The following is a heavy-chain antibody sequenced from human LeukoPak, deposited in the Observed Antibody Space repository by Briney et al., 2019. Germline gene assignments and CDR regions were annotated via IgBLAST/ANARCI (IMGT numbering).Heavy chain of an antibody. V-gene: IGHV3-23*01. CDR3: ANSGSYSIY. CDR2: ITSSGTT. CDR1: GLTFRSYG. D-gene: IGHD1-26*01. Sequence: GGTLRLSCAASGLTFRSYGMGWVRQAPGKGLEWVSSITSSGTTNYADSVKDRFVISRDNSKDTLFLQMNSLRVEDTAVYYCANSGSYSIYWGQGTLVTVSS. J-gene: IGHJ4*02.